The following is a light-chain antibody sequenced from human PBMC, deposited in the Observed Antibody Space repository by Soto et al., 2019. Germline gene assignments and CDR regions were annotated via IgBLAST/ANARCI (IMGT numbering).Light chain of an antibody. V-gene: IGKV1-5*01. CDR3: QRYNSNSRT. CDR1: QNVDNW. CDR2: DAS. Sequence: DIQMTQSPSTLSASVGDRVTITCRASQNVDNWVAWYQQKPGKAPKFLIYDASNLESGVPSRFSGRGSGTEFTLTISSLQPDDVATYYCQRYNSNSRTFGQGTRL. J-gene: IGKJ1*01.